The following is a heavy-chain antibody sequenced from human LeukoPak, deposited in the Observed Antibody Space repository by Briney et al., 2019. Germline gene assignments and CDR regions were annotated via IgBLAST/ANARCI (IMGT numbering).Heavy chain of an antibody. Sequence: SVTVSCKASGGTFSSYAISWVRQAPGQGLEWMGRIIPILGIANYAQKFQGRVTITADKSTSTAYMELNSLRSEDTAVYYCARNGEASNYSSSFLVPLWYYYYYGMDVWGQGTTVTVSS. CDR3: ARNGEASNYSSSFLVPLWYYYYYGMDV. J-gene: IGHJ6*02. CDR1: GGTFSSYA. D-gene: IGHD6-13*01. V-gene: IGHV1-69*04. CDR2: IIPILGIA.